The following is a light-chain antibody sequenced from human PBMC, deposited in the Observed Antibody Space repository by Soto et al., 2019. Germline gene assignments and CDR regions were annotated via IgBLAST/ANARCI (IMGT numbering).Light chain of an antibody. J-gene: IGKJ2*01. V-gene: IGKV1-5*03. Sequence: DIQMTQSPSTLSASVGDRVTITCRASQSISSWLAWYQQKPGKAPKLLIYKASSLESGVPSRFSGSGSGTELTLTISSLQPDDFATHYCQQYNSYSYTFGQGTKLEIK. CDR3: QQYNSYSYT. CDR1: QSISSW. CDR2: KAS.